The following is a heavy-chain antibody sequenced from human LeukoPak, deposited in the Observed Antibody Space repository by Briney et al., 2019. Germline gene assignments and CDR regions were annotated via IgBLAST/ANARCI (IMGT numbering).Heavy chain of an antibody. D-gene: IGHD6-13*01. J-gene: IGHJ6*03. Sequence: SETLSLTCIVSTGSIRTNGYYWAWIRQPPGNGLEWIGSAYYSGTTYYNPSLKSRVTMSVDTSKNHFSLRVNSVTAADAATYYCARHGCSSSNCLGNYYHSMDVWGKGTTVIVSS. V-gene: IGHV4-39*01. CDR3: ARHGCSSSNCLGNYYHSMDV. CDR2: AYYSGTT. CDR1: TGSIRTNGYY.